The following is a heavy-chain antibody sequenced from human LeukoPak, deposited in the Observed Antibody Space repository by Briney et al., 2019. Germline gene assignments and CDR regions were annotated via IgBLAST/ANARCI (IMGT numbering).Heavy chain of an antibody. J-gene: IGHJ4*02. CDR1: GYTFTSYG. CDR3: AREKPVRGVISFDY. CDR2: ISAYNGNT. Sequence: GAPVKVSCKASGYTFTSYGISWVRQAPGQGLEWMGWISAYNGNTNYAQKLQGRVTMTTDTSTSTAYMELRSLRSDDTAVYYCAREKPVRGVISFDYWGQGTLVTVSS. V-gene: IGHV1-18*01. D-gene: IGHD3-10*01.